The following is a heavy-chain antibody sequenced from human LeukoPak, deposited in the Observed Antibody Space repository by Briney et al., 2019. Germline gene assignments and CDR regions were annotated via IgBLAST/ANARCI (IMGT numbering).Heavy chain of an antibody. CDR3: ARAAYYYYGMDV. V-gene: IGHV4-38-2*02. CDR1: GGSISSGYY. Sequence: ASETLSLTCTVSGGSISSGYYWGWIRQLPGKGLGWIGSIYHSGSTYYNPSLKSRVTISVDTSKNQFSLKLSSVTAADTAVYYCARAAYYYYGMDVWGQGTTVTVSS. CDR2: IYHSGST. J-gene: IGHJ6*02.